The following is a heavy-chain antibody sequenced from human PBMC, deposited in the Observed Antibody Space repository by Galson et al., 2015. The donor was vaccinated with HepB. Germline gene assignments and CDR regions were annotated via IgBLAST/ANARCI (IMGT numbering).Heavy chain of an antibody. Sequence: SLTCAVYGGSFSGYYWSWIRQPPGKGLEWIGEINHSGSTNYNPSLKSRVTISVDTSKNQFSLKLSSVTAADTAVYYCARGRGVGLAVAGFDYWGQGTLVTVSS. CDR2: INHSGST. D-gene: IGHD6-19*01. CDR1: GGSFSGYY. CDR3: ARGRGVGLAVAGFDY. V-gene: IGHV4-34*01. J-gene: IGHJ4*02.